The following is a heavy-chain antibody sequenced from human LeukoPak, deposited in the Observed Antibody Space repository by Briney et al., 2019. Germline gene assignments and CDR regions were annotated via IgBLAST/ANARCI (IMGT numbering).Heavy chain of an antibody. CDR1: GGSFSGYY. V-gene: IGHV4-34*01. Sequence: SETLSLTCAVYGGSFSGYYWSWIRQPPGKGLEWIGEINHSGSTNYNPSLKSRVTMSVDTSKNQFSLKLSSVTAADTAVYYCARAPNCSGGSCSVDWFDPWGQGTLVTVSS. J-gene: IGHJ5*02. CDR3: ARAPNCSGGSCSVDWFDP. D-gene: IGHD2-15*01. CDR2: INHSGST.